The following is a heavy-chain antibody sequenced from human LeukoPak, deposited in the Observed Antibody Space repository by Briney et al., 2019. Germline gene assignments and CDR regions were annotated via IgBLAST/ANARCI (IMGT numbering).Heavy chain of an antibody. J-gene: IGHJ6*02. CDR1: GFTFSGYA. CDR2: VSYEGSHK. V-gene: IGHV3-30*01. D-gene: IGHD2-15*01. CDR3: AGTDCSGGSCFRGGRYYYAMDV. Sequence: GKSLRLSCSASGFTFSGYAMHWVRQAPGKGLEWVALVSYEGSHKYYADSVKGRFTISRDNSNNTLYLQMNSLRVEDTAVYSCAGTDCSGGSCFRGGRYYYAMDVWGQGTTVAVSS.